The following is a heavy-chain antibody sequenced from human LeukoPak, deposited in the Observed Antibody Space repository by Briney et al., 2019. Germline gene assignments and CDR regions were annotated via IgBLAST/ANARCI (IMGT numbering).Heavy chain of an antibody. J-gene: IGHJ6*02. CDR1: GYTFTHYY. Sequence: ASVKVSCKASGYTFTHYYMHWVRQAPGQGLEWLGVINPSGGNTTFAQKFQGRVTMTRDTSTNTVYMELSSLRSEDTAVYYCARARGSSSWYLHRDYYGMDVWGQGTTVTVSS. V-gene: IGHV1-46*01. CDR2: INPSGGNT. CDR3: ARARGSSSWYLHRDYYGMDV. D-gene: IGHD6-13*01.